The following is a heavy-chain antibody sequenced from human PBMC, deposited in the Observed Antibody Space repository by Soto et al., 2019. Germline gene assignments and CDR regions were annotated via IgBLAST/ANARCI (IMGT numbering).Heavy chain of an antibody. Sequence: SETLSLTCTVSGGSISSGGYYWSWIRQHPGKGLEWIGYIYYSGSTYYNPSLKSRVTISVDTSKNQFSLKLSSVTAADTAVYYCARETYYYGSGSYYSTRRPPYFDYWGQGTLVTVSS. J-gene: IGHJ4*02. CDR1: GGSISSGGYY. CDR2: IYYSGST. CDR3: ARETYYYGSGSYYSTRRPPYFDY. V-gene: IGHV4-31*03. D-gene: IGHD3-10*01.